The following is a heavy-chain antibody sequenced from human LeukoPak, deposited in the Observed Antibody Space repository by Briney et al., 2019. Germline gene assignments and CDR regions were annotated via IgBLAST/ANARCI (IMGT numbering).Heavy chain of an antibody. V-gene: IGHV4-39*07. CDR3: ASWASSGFWYFDY. CDR2: FYYSGSI. Sequence: SETLSLTCTVSGGSISSSTYYWGWIRQPPGKGLEWIGSFYYSGSIYYNPSLKSRVTISVDTSKNQFSLKLSSVTAADTAVYYCASWASSGFWYFDYWGQGTLVTVSS. D-gene: IGHD6-19*01. CDR1: GGSISSSTYY. J-gene: IGHJ4*02.